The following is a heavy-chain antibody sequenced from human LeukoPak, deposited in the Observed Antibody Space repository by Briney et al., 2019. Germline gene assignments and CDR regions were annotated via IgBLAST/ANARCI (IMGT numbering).Heavy chain of an antibody. D-gene: IGHD3-16*01. CDR2: IDPKSGGT. V-gene: IGHV1-2*06. J-gene: IGHJ4*02. CDR1: AYTFIAYY. CDR3: ARGGAWGDREVDY. Sequence: ASVKVSCKASAYTFIAYYMHWVRQAPGQGLEWMGRIDPKSGGTIYVEKFQGRVTMTRDTSISTAYMDLSRLTSDDTAVYYCARGGAWGDREVDYWGQGSLVTVSS.